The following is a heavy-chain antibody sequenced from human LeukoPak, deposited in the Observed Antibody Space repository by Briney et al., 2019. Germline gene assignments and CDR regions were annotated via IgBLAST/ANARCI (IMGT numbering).Heavy chain of an antibody. V-gene: IGHV1-18*01. CDR3: ARDKKSSTVVTTRRLDY. J-gene: IGHJ4*02. D-gene: IGHD4-23*01. Sequence: ASVKVPCKASGYTFTSYGISWVRQAPGQGLEWMGRISAYNGNTNYAQKLQGRVTMTTGTSTSTAYMELRSLRSDDTAVYYCARDKKSSTVVTTRRLDYWGQGTLVTVSS. CDR1: GYTFTSYG. CDR2: ISAYNGNT.